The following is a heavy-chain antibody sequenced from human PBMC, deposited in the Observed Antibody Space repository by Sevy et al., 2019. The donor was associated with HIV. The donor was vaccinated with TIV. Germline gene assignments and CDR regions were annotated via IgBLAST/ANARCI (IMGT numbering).Heavy chain of an antibody. V-gene: IGHV3-33*01. Sequence: GGSLRLSCAASGFAFSDHGMHWVRRPPGKGLEWVAVLGYDGKNQDFADSVKGRFTISRDNSKNPVYLQLRSLRAEDTAIYYCARDPRVFGDYLLTHFDYWGQGVLVTVSS. CDR3: ARDPRVFGDYLLTHFDY. J-gene: IGHJ4*02. CDR1: GFAFSDHG. D-gene: IGHD4-17*01. CDR2: LGYDGKNQ.